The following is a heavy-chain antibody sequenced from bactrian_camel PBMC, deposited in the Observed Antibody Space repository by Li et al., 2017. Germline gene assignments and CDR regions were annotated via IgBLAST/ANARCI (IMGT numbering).Heavy chain of an antibody. D-gene: IGHD4*01. CDR1: GYTYSPYC. V-gene: IGHV3S67*01. Sequence: VQLVESGGGSVQAGGSLRLSCAFSGYTYSPYCLGWFRQAAGKEREVVATIGDPGTTTYTDSAKGRFAISKDNAKNTLYLQMNNLKVEDTGTYYCAAKRWNCAGWPLDSNYYNYWGQGTQVTVS. J-gene: IGHJ4*01. CDR3: AAKRWNCAGWPLDSNYYNY. CDR2: IGDPGTT.